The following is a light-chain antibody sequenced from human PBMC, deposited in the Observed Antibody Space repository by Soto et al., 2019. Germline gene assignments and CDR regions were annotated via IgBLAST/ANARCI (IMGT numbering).Light chain of an antibody. CDR1: TNDIGTYNY. Sequence: QSVLTQPASVSGSPGQSITISRSGTTNDIGTYNYVSWYQQHPGKAPKLMIYNVINRPSGVSNRFSGSKSGNTASLTISGLQAEDEADYYCSSYTVSRTVVFGGGTKLTVL. CDR3: SSYTVSRTVV. V-gene: IGLV2-14*03. CDR2: NVI. J-gene: IGLJ2*01.